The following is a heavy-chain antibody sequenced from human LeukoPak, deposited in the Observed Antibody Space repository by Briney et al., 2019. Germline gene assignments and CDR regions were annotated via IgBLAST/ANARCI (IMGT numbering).Heavy chain of an antibody. J-gene: IGHJ5*02. D-gene: IGHD1-26*01. Sequence: ASVKVSCKASGYTFTSYGISWVRQAPGQGLELMGWINPNSGGTNYAQKFQGRVTMTRDSSISTAYMELSRLRSDDTAVYYCARGGVVGATTLWFDPWGQGTLVTVSS. CDR3: ARGGVVGATTLWFDP. V-gene: IGHV1-2*02. CDR2: INPNSGGT. CDR1: GYTFTSYG.